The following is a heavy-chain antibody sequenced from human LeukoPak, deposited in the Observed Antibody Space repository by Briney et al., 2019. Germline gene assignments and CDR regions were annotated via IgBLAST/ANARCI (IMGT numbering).Heavy chain of an antibody. Sequence: PGGSLRLSCAASGFTFTNYAMSWVRQAPGKGLEWVSGISGSGGSTYYADSVKGRFTISRDNSKNTLFLQMNSLRAEDTAVYYCARDGYDSSGYYPDYWGQGTLVTVSS. CDR2: ISGSGGST. CDR3: ARDGYDSSGYYPDY. D-gene: IGHD3-22*01. V-gene: IGHV3-23*01. CDR1: GFTFTNYA. J-gene: IGHJ4*02.